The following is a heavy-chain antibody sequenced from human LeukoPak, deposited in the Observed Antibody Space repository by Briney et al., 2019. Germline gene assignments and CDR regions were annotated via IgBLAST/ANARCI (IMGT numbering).Heavy chain of an antibody. CDR2: FYISGST. CDR3: ARDFLLQSEGLFDY. D-gene: IGHD4-11*01. J-gene: IGHJ4*02. V-gene: IGHV4-4*07. Sequence: SETLSLTCTASGGSISSYYWSWIRQPAGKGLEWIGCFYISGSTNYNPSLKSRVTMSVDTSKNQFSLRLNSVTAADTAVYYCARDFLLQSEGLFDYWGQGTLVTVSS. CDR1: GGSISSYY.